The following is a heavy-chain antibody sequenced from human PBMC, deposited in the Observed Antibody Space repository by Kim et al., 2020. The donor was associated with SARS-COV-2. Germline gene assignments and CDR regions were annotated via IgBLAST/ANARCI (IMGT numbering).Heavy chain of an antibody. D-gene: IGHD1-26*01. J-gene: IGHJ5*02. V-gene: IGHV1-2*02. CDR1: GYTFTGYY. CDR2: INPNSGGT. CDR3: ARDPMVGATYWFDP. Sequence: ASVKVSCKASGYTFTGYYMHWVRQAPGQGLEWMGWINPNSGGTNYAQKFQGRVTMTRDTSISTAYMELSRLRSDDTAVYYCARDPMVGATYWFDPWGQGTLVTVSS.